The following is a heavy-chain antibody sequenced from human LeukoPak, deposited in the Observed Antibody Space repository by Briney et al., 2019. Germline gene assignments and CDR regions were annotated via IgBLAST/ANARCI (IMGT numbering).Heavy chain of an antibody. CDR3: ARGTYGSSAYYGTLNY. V-gene: IGHV1-46*01. Sequence: ASVKVSRKASGYTFTSYYMHWVRQAPGQGLEWMGIINPSGGSTSYAQKFQGRVTMTRDTSTSTVYMELSSLRSEDTAVYYCARGTYGSSAYYGTLNYWGQGTLVTVSS. CDR2: INPSGGST. CDR1: GYTFTSYY. J-gene: IGHJ4*02. D-gene: IGHD3-22*01.